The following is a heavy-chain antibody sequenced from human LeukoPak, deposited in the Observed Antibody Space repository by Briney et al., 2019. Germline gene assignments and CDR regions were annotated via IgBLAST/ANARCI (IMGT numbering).Heavy chain of an antibody. V-gene: IGHV3-23*01. CDR2: ISGSGAST. CDR3: AKVTTVTTPTYGYFDL. J-gene: IGHJ2*01. D-gene: IGHD4-17*01. Sequence: GGSLRLSCAASGFKFSSYAMTWVRQAPGKGLEWVSAISGSGASTYYTDSVKGRFTISRDNSKITLYLQMNSLRAEDTAVYYCAKVTTVTTPTYGYFDLWGRGTLVTVSS. CDR1: GFKFSSYA.